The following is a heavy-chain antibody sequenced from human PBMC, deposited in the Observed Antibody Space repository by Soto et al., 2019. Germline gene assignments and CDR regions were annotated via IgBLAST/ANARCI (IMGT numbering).Heavy chain of an antibody. D-gene: IGHD3-22*01. Sequence: PSETLSLTCTVSGGSVSSGSYYWSWIRQPPGKGLEWIGYIYYSGSTNYNPSLKSRVTISVDTSKNQFSLKLSSVTAADTAVYYCVREQGYYDSSGYLNWFDPWGQGTLVTVSS. V-gene: IGHV4-61*01. CDR3: VREQGYYDSSGYLNWFDP. CDR2: IYYSGST. CDR1: GGSVSSGSYY. J-gene: IGHJ5*02.